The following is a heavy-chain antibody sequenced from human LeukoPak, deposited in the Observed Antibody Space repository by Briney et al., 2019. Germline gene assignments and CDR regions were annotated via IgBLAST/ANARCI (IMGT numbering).Heavy chain of an antibody. CDR1: GGSFSGYY. J-gene: IGHJ3*02. V-gene: IGHV4-34*01. CDR3: ARGGIAPVAFDI. Sequence: SETLSLTCAVYGGSFSGYYWSWIRQPPGKGLEWIGEVNHSGSTNYNPSLKSRVTISVDTSKNQFSLKLSSVTAADTAVYYCARGGIAPVAFDIWGQGTMVTVS. D-gene: IGHD6-13*01. CDR2: VNHSGST.